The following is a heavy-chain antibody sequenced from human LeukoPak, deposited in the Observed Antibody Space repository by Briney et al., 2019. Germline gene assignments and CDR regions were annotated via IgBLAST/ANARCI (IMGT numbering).Heavy chain of an antibody. CDR2: INHSGST. D-gene: IGHD6-6*01. CDR1: GGSFSGYY. CDR3: ARGVRIAARPNWFDP. Sequence: PSETLSLTCAVYGGSFSGYYWGWIRQPPGKGLEWIGEINHSGSTNYNPSLKNRVTISVDTSKNQFSLKLSSVTAADTAVYYCARGVRIAARPNWFDPWGQGTLVTVSS. V-gene: IGHV4-34*01. J-gene: IGHJ5*02.